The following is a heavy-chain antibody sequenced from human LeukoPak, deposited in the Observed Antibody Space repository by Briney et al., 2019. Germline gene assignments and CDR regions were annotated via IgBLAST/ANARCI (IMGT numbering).Heavy chain of an antibody. Sequence: GGSLRPSCASSGLTFSAYGMHWVRQAPGKGLEWVAVIWHDGTDKYYADSVKGRFTISRDNSKNTVYLQMNSLRAEDTAIYYCARDRFSGSYHPRGIDYWGQGTLVTVSS. CDR3: ARDRFSGSYHPRGIDY. CDR2: IWHDGTDK. V-gene: IGHV3-33*01. J-gene: IGHJ4*02. CDR1: GLTFSAYG. D-gene: IGHD1-26*01.